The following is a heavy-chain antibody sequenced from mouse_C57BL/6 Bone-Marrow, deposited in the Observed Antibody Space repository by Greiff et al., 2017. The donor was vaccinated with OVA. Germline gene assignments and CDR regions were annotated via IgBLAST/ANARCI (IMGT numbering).Heavy chain of an antibody. J-gene: IGHJ4*01. CDR1: GFTFSSYG. V-gene: IGHV5-6*02. D-gene: IGHD2-1*01. Sequence: EVKLVESGGDLVKPGGSLKLSCAASGFTFSSYGMSWVRQTPDKRLEWVATISSGGSYTYYPDSVKGRFTISRENAKNTLYLQMSSLKSEDTAMYYCARRGNYGGAMDYWGQGTSVTVSS. CDR3: ARRGNYGGAMDY. CDR2: ISSGGSYT.